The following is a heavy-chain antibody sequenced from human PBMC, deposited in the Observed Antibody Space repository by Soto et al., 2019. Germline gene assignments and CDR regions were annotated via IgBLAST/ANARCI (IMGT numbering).Heavy chain of an antibody. D-gene: IGHD1-26*01. V-gene: IGHV1-46*01. J-gene: IGHJ6*03. Sequence: ASVKVSCKASGYTFTSYYIHWVRQAPGQGLEWMGIINPSGGSTSYAQKFQGRVTMTRDTSTSTAYMELRSLRSDDTAVYYCARDPLVEYYMDVWGKGTTVTVSS. CDR2: INPSGGST. CDR1: GYTFTSYY. CDR3: ARDPLVEYYMDV.